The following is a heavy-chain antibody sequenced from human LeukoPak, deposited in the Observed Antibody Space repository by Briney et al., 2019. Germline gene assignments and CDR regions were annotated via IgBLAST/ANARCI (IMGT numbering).Heavy chain of an antibody. J-gene: IGHJ4*02. CDR2: IYSGGST. CDR3: AREISGREFDY. V-gene: IGHV3-66*01. D-gene: IGHD2-8*02. Sequence: PGGSLRLSCAASGFTVSSNYMSWVRQAPGKGLEWVSVIYSGGSTYYADPVKGRFSISRDNSKNTLFLQMNSLRPEDTAVYYCAREISGREFDYWGQGTLVTVSS. CDR1: GFTVSSNY.